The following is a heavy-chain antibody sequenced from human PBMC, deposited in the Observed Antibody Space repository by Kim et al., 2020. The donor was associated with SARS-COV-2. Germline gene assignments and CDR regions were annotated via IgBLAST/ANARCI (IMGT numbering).Heavy chain of an antibody. Sequence: GGSLRLSCASSGFTFSSYEMNWVRQAPGKGLEWVSYISSSGSTIYYADSVKGRFTISRDNAKNSLYLQMNSLRAEETAVYYCARFDPVTFFDYWGQGTLVTISS. D-gene: IGHD4-17*01. V-gene: IGHV3-48*03. CDR1: GFTFSSYE. J-gene: IGHJ4*02. CDR3: ARFDPVTFFDY. CDR2: ISSSGSTI.